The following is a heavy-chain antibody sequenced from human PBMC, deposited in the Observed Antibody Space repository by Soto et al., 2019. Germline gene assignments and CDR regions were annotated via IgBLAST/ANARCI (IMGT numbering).Heavy chain of an antibody. CDR3: ARLYGSGSYYPYYFDY. CDR2: IYYSGST. Sequence: SETLSLTCTVSGGSTSSYYWSWIRQPPGKGLEWIGYIYYSGSTNYNPSLKSRVTISVDTSKNQFSLKLSSVTAADTAVYYCARLYGSGSYYPYYFDYWGQGTLVTVSS. V-gene: IGHV4-59*01. D-gene: IGHD3-10*01. CDR1: GGSTSSYY. J-gene: IGHJ4*02.